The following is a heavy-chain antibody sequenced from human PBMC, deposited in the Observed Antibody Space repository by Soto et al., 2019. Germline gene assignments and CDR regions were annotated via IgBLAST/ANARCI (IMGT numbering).Heavy chain of an antibody. Sequence: GASVKVSCKASGYTFTSYGISWVRQAPGQGLEWMGWISAYNGNTNYAQKLQGRVTMTTDTSTSTAYMELRSLRSDDTAVYYCAETYYYDSSGYYDFGYWGQGTLVTVSS. CDR1: GYTFTSYG. D-gene: IGHD3-22*01. CDR3: AETYYYDSSGYYDFGY. CDR2: ISAYNGNT. V-gene: IGHV1-18*01. J-gene: IGHJ4*02.